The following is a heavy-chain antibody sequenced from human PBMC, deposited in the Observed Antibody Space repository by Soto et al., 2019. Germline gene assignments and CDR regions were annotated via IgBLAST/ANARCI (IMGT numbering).Heavy chain of an antibody. D-gene: IGHD1-1*01. V-gene: IGHV3-23*01. CDR2: ISGSGGGT. CDR3: AKFGMATTKRSPPYYIDY. J-gene: IGHJ4*02. CDR1: GITFSSYA. Sequence: GGSLRLSFAASGITFSSYAMSWVRQSPGEGLEWVSSISGSGGGTYYADSVKGRFTFSRDNSKNTLYLQMNSLRAEDTAVYYCAKFGMATTKRSPPYYIDYWGQGALVTVSS.